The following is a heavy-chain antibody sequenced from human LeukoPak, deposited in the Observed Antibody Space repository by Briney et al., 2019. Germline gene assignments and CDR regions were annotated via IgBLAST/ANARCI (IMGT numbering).Heavy chain of an antibody. J-gene: IGHJ5*02. CDR2: INPNSGGT. V-gene: IGHV1-2*06. CDR1: GHTFTAYY. CDR3: ASDQAGSVNSFDP. Sequence: GASVKVSCKASGHTFTAYYIHWVRQAPGQGLEWMGRINPNSGGTDYAQNFRGRVTLTRDTSISTAYMDLTRLRSDDTAAYYCASDQAGSVNSFDPWGQGTLVTVSS.